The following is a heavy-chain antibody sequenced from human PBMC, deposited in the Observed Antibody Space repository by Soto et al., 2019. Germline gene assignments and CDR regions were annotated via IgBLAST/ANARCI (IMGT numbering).Heavy chain of an antibody. D-gene: IGHD3-16*01. CDR3: AKDRRAGGNSAFYFDF. J-gene: IGHJ4*02. CDR2: ISATGGGT. Sequence: GVLRLSCAASGFKFSNYAMSWVRQAPGKGLEWVSLISATGGGTYYAESVKGRFTISRDNSHNTLYLQVHSLTAEDTAVYYCAKDRRAGGNSAFYFDFWGQGAQVTVSS. V-gene: IGHV3-23*01. CDR1: GFKFSNYA.